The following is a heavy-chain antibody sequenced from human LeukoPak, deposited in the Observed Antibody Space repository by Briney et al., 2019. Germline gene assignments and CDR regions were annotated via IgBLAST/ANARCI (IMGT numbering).Heavy chain of an antibody. D-gene: IGHD3-16*01. V-gene: IGHV3-7*03. CDR2: INHNGNVN. CDR1: GFTFDDYA. CDR3: ARGGGLDA. J-gene: IGHJ6*02. Sequence: PGGSLRLSCAASGFTFDDYAMHWVRQVPGKGLEWVASINHNGNVNYYVDSVKGRFTISRDNAKNSLYLQMSNLRAEDTAVYFCARGGGLDAWGQGATVTVSS.